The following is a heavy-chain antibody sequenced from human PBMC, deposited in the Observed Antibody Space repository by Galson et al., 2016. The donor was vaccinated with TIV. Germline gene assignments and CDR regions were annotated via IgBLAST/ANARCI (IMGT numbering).Heavy chain of an antibody. CDR1: GGSISNNY. CDR2: VHFSGST. J-gene: IGHJ3*02. V-gene: IGHV4-59*08. Sequence: ETLSLTCTVSGGSISNNYWAWIRQPPGKGLEWLGHVHFSGSTNYNPSLKSRVTISVDTSKNQISLRLNSVTAADTAVYYCARRFSERLTDGYHEVFDIWGQGTMVTVSS. CDR3: ARRFSERLTDGYHEVFDI. D-gene: IGHD5-18*01.